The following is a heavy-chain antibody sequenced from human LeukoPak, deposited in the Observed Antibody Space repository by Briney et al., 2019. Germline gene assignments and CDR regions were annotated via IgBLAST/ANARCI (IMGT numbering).Heavy chain of an antibody. Sequence: SQTLSLTCAISGDSVSTNNVAWNWIRQSPSRGLEWLGRTYYRSKWYNDYAVSVKSRIIINPDTSKNRFSLQLNSVTPDDTAVYYCAREDLGAAYFDFWGQGTLVTVSS. CDR1: GDSVSTNNVA. CDR2: TYYRSKWYN. V-gene: IGHV6-1*01. CDR3: AREDLGAAYFDF. J-gene: IGHJ4*02. D-gene: IGHD3-16*01.